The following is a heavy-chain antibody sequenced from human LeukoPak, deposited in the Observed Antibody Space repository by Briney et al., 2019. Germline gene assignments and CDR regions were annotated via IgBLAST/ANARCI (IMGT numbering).Heavy chain of an antibody. J-gene: IGHJ5*02. CDR3: AKVNSSSWYGSRWFDP. D-gene: IGHD6-13*01. V-gene: IGHV3-23*01. Sequence: GGSLRLSCAASGFTVSSNYMSWVRQAPGKGLEWVSPISGSGGSTYYADSVKGRFTISRDNSKNTLYLQMNSLRAEDTAVYYCAKVNSSSWYGSRWFDPWGQGTLVTVSS. CDR2: ISGSGGST. CDR1: GFTVSSNY.